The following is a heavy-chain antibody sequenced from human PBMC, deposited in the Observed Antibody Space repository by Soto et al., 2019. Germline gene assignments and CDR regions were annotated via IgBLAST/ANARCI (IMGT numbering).Heavy chain of an antibody. CDR2: INQDGSTK. Sequence: GGSLRLSCAASGFTFSNYWMSWVRQAPGKGLEWVANINQDGSTKYYVDSVKGRFTISRDNAKNSLYLQMNSLRAEDTAVYYCARVGYSSSSFDYWGQGTLVTVSS. CDR1: GFTFSNYW. D-gene: IGHD6-13*01. J-gene: IGHJ4*02. CDR3: ARVGYSSSSFDY. V-gene: IGHV3-7*01.